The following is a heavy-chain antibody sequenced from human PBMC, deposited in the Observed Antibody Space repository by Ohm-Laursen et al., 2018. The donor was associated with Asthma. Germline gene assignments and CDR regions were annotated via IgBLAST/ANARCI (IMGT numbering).Heavy chain of an antibody. J-gene: IGHJ4*02. V-gene: IGHV3-30*03. CDR1: GFTFSSYG. D-gene: IGHD3-22*01. CDR2: ISYDGSNK. CDR3: ASVNYYDSSGYEVDDFDY. Sequence: SLRLSCAASGFTFSSYGMHWVRQAPGKGLEWVAVISYDGSNKYYADSVKGRFTISRDNSKNTLYLQMNSLRAEDTAVYYCASVNYYDSSGYEVDDFDYWGQGTLVTVSS.